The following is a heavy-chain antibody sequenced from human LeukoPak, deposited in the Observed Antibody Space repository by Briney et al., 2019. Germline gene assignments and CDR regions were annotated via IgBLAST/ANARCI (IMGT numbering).Heavy chain of an antibody. Sequence: ASVKVSCKASGYTFTSYDINWVRQATGQGLEWMGWMNPNSGNTGYAQKFQGRVTMTRNTSISTAYMELSSLRSEDTAVYYCVRACRLGARTSCAGYWGQGTLVTVSS. V-gene: IGHV1-8*01. J-gene: IGHJ4*02. CDR1: GYTFTSYD. CDR2: MNPNSGNT. D-gene: IGHD2-2*01. CDR3: VRACRLGARTSCAGY.